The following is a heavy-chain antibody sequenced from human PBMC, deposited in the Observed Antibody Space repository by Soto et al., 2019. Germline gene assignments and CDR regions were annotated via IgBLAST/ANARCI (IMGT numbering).Heavy chain of an antibody. J-gene: IGHJ6*02. V-gene: IGHV3-30-3*01. CDR3: ARDKKVRAAAGMLYYGMDV. Sequence: QVQLVESGGGVDQLGRSLRLSCAASGFTFSSYAMHWVRQAPGKGLEWVAVISYDGSNKYYADSVKGRFTISRDNSKNTLYLQMNSLRAEDTAVYYCARDKKVRAAAGMLYYGMDVWGQGTTVTVSS. CDR2: ISYDGSNK. CDR1: GFTFSSYA. D-gene: IGHD6-13*01.